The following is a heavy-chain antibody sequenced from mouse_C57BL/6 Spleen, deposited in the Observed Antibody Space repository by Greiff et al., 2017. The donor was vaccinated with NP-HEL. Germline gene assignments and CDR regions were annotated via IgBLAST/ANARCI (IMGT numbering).Heavy chain of an antibody. Sequence: EVQLVESGGGLVKPGGSLKLSCAASGFTFSSYAMSWVRQTPEKRLEWVATISDGGSYTYYPDNVKGRFTISRDNAKNNLYLQMSHLKAEDTAMYYCARGARLYFDYGGQGTTRTVSS. J-gene: IGHJ2*01. CDR1: GFTFSSYA. V-gene: IGHV5-4*01. CDR2: ISDGGSYT. CDR3: ARGARLYFDY.